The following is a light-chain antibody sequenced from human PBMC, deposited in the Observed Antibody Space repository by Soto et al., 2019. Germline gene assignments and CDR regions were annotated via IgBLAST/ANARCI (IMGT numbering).Light chain of an antibody. CDR2: AAS. J-gene: IGKJ1*01. CDR3: QQYDSSPRT. V-gene: IGKV3-15*01. CDR1: QSVRSN. Sequence: EIVMTQSPATLSVPPGEWATLSCRASQSVRSNLAWYQQRPGQAPRLLIYAASTRATGIPARFSGSGSGTEFTLTIDRLEPEDFAVYYCQQYDSSPRTFGQGTKVDIK.